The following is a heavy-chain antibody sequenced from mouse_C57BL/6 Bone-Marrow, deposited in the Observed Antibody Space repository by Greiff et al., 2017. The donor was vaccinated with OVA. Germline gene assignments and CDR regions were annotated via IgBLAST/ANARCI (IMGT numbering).Heavy chain of an antibody. CDR1: GFTFSSYG. J-gene: IGHJ3*01. V-gene: IGHV5-6*02. D-gene: IGHD2-5*01. CDR2: ISSGGSYT. CDR3: ANYYSNSPWFAY. Sequence: DVKLVESGGDLVKPGGSLKLSCAASGFTFSSYGMSWVRQTPDKRLEWVATISSGGSYTYYPDSVKGRFTISRDNAKNTLYLQMSSLKSEDTAMYYCANYYSNSPWFAYWGQGTLVTVSA.